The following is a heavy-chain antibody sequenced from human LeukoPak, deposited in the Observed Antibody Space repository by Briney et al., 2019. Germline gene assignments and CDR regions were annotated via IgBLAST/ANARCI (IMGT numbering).Heavy chain of an antibody. D-gene: IGHD6-13*01. J-gene: IGHJ4*02. V-gene: IGHV3-33*06. CDR3: VKSPHASSSYFDY. CDR1: GFSFSSYG. Sequence: PGRSLRLSCAASGFSFSSYGMHWVRQAAGKGLEWVAVIWYDGSNKYYADSVKGRFTISRDSSKNTLYLQMSSLRAEDTAVYYCVKSPHASSSYFDYWGQGTLVTVSS. CDR2: IWYDGSNK.